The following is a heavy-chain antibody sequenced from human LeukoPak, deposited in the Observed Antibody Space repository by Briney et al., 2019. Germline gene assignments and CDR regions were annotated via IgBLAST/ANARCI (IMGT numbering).Heavy chain of an antibody. D-gene: IGHD3-3*01. Sequence: SETLSLTCTVSGGSISSGDYYWSWIRQPPGKGLEWVGYIYYSGSTYYNPSLKSRVTIPVDTSKNQFSLKLSSVTAADTAVYYCARFVLRFLEGIDYWGQGTLVTVSS. CDR2: IYYSGST. V-gene: IGHV4-30-4*01. J-gene: IGHJ4*02. CDR1: GGSISSGDYY. CDR3: ARFVLRFLEGIDY.